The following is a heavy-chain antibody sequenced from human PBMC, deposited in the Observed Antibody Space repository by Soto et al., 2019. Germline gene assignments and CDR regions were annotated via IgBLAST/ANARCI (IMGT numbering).Heavy chain of an antibody. Sequence: SVKVSCKASGGTFSSYAISWVRQAPGQGLEWMGGIIPILGTANYAQKFQGRVTITADESTSTAYMELSSLRSEDTAVYYCARDILDCTNGVCAFGYGMDVWGQGTTVTVSS. CDR1: GGTFSSYA. CDR2: IIPILGTA. V-gene: IGHV1-69*13. CDR3: ARDILDCTNGVCAFGYGMDV. J-gene: IGHJ6*02. D-gene: IGHD2-8*01.